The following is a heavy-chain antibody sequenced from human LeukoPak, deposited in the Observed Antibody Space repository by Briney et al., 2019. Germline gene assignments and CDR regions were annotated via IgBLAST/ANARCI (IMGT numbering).Heavy chain of an antibody. J-gene: IGHJ3*02. CDR1: GYTFTSYA. CDR3: ARFSGAFDI. D-gene: IGHD1-26*01. V-gene: IGHV1-3*04. CDR2: INTGNGNT. Sequence: GASVKVSCKASGYTFTSYAMHWVRQAPGQRLEWMGWINTGNGNTKYSRKFQGRVTITRDTSASTAYLELTSLGSEDTAVYYCARFSGAFDIWGQGIMVTVSS.